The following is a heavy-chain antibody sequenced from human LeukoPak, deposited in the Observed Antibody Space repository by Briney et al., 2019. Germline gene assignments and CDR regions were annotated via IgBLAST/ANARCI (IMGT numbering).Heavy chain of an antibody. J-gene: IGHJ4*02. D-gene: IGHD5-24*01. CDR1: GFTFSTYA. V-gene: IGHV3-30-3*01. CDR2: ISYDGSNK. CDR3: ARDLKADGHNYDYFDY. Sequence: PGRSLRLSCAASGFTFSTYAMHWVRQAPGKGLGWVAVISYDGSNKYYADSVKGRFTISRDNSKNTLYLQMNSLRAEDTAVYYCARDLKADGHNYDYFDYWGQGTLVTVSS.